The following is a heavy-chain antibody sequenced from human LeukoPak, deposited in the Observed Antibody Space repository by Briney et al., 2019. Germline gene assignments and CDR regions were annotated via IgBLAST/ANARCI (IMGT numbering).Heavy chain of an antibody. CDR3: ARDYGDHHFDY. J-gene: IGHJ4*02. CDR1: RFTFSTYA. CDR2: ISGSGDRT. Sequence: GGSLRLSCAASRFTFSTYAMSWVRQAPGKGLEWVSAISGSGDRTYYADSVRGRFSFSRDNSKNTLYLQMNSLRAEDAAVYYCARDYGDHHFDYWGQGTLVTVSS. V-gene: IGHV3-23*01. D-gene: IGHD4-17*01.